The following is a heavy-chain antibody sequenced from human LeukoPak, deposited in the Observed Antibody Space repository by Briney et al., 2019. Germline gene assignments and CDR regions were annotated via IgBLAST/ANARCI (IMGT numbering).Heavy chain of an antibody. CDR3: ARGLQENLAWLQAFSAFDI. CDR2: ISAYNGDT. J-gene: IGHJ3*02. Sequence: RASVKVSCKASGGTFSSYAISWVRQAPGQGLEWMGWISAYNGDTNYAQKLQGRVTMTTDTSTSTAYMELRSLRSDDTAVYYCARGLQENLAWLQAFSAFDIWGQGTMVTVSS. CDR1: GGTFSSYA. D-gene: IGHD6-19*01. V-gene: IGHV1-18*01.